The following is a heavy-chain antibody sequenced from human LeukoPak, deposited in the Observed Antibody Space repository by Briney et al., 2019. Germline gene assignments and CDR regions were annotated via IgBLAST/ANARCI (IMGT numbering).Heavy chain of an antibody. V-gene: IGHV3-33*01. CDR1: GFTFSSYG. D-gene: IGHD1-7*01. CDR2: IWYDGSNK. J-gene: IGHJ5*02. Sequence: GGSLRLSCAASGFTFSSYGMHWVRQAPGKGLEWVAVIWYDGSNKYYADSVKGRFTISRDDSKNTLYLQMNSLRAEDTAVYYCARGPRYNWNYALDPWGQGTQVTVSS. CDR3: ARGPRYNWNYALDP.